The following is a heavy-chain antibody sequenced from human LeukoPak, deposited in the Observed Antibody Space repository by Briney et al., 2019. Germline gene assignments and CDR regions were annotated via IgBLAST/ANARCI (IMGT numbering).Heavy chain of an antibody. J-gene: IGHJ4*02. CDR1: GFTFSSYG. V-gene: IGHV3-33*06. CDR3: AKEGDILAGYYNGYYFDY. D-gene: IGHD3-9*01. Sequence: PGRSLRLSCAASGFTFSSYGMHWVRQAPGKGLEWVAVIWYDGSNKYYADSLKGRFTFYRDNYKHTLYLKMSSLRAEDTAVYYCAKEGDILAGYYNGYYFDYWGQGTLVTVSS. CDR2: IWYDGSNK.